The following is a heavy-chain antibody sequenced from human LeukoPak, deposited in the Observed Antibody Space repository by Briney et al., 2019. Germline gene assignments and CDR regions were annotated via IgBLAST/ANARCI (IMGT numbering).Heavy chain of an antibody. J-gene: IGHJ4*02. CDR2: IYHSGTT. V-gene: IGHV4-38-2*01. Sequence: SETLSLTCVVSGYSISSGYYWGWIRQPPGKGLEWIGNIYHSGTTYYNPSLKSRVTISVDTSRNQFSLKLTSVTAADTAVYYCARPSVLNGDPVYWGQGILVTVSS. CDR3: ARPSVLNGDPVY. CDR1: GYSISSGYY. D-gene: IGHD4-17*01.